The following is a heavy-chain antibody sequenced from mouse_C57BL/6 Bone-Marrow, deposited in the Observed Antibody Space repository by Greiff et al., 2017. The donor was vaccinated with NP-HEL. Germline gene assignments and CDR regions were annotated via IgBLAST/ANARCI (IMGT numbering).Heavy chain of an antibody. CDR2: INPNNGGT. D-gene: IGHD6-1*01. CDR1: GYTFTDYY. J-gene: IGHJ1*03. CDR3: ARDSPWYFDV. V-gene: IGHV1-26*01. Sequence: EVQLQQSGPELVKPGASVKISCKASGYTFTDYYMNWVKQSHGKSLEWIGDINPNNGGTSYNQKFKGKATLTVDKSYSTAYMELRSLTSEDSAVYYCARDSPWYFDVWGTGTTVTVSS.